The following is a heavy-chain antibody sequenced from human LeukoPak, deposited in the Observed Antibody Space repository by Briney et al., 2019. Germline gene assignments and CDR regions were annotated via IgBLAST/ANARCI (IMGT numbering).Heavy chain of an antibody. Sequence: TSETLSLTCAVYGGSFSGYYWSWIRQPPGKGLEWIGEINHSGSTNYNPSLKSRVTISVDTSKNQFSLKLSSVTAADTAVYYCARGLGPFRKRYYYDSSGYPYYFDYWGQGTLVTVSS. CDR2: INHSGST. CDR1: GGSFSGYY. CDR3: ARGLGPFRKRYYYDSSGYPYYFDY. V-gene: IGHV4-34*01. J-gene: IGHJ4*02. D-gene: IGHD3-22*01.